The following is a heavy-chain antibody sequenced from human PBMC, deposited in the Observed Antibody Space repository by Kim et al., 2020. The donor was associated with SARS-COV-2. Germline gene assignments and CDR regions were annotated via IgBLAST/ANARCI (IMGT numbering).Heavy chain of an antibody. D-gene: IGHD1-26*01. V-gene: IGHV4-39*01. CDR1: GGSISSSNYY. Sequence: SETLSLTCAVSGGSISSSNYYWGWIRQPPGKGLEWIGNIFYSGSTSYNPSLKSRVTISVDTSKNQFSLKLSSVTAADTAVYYCTRHIVGATSFDYWGQGT. CDR2: IFYSGST. CDR3: TRHIVGATSFDY. J-gene: IGHJ4*02.